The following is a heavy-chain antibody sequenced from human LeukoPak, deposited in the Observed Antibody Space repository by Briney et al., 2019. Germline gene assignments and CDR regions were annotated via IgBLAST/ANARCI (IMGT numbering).Heavy chain of an antibody. CDR3: ARHGVVAFGAFDI. CDR2: ISSGSSSI. V-gene: IGHV3-48*01. Sequence: GGSLRLSCAASGFPFSSYDMIWVRQAPGRGLERVSYISSGSSSIYYADSVKGRFTISRDNSKNTLYLQMNSLRVEDTAVYFCARHGVVAFGAFDIWGQGTMVTVSS. J-gene: IGHJ3*02. D-gene: IGHD2-21*01. CDR1: GFPFSSYD.